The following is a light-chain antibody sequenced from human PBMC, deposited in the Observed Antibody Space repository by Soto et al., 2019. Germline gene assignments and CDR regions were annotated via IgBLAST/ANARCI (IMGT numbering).Light chain of an antibody. V-gene: IGKV1-39*01. CDR1: QPVKGY. CDR3: HQSYSIPLT. Sequence: DIQMTQSPSSLSASVGDRVTITCRASQPVKGYLNWYQHKPGQPPRLLLYSISTLQTGVPSRFSGSGSGTEFTLTITSLQAEDFATYYCHQSYSIPLTFGGGTKVDIK. J-gene: IGKJ4*01. CDR2: SIS.